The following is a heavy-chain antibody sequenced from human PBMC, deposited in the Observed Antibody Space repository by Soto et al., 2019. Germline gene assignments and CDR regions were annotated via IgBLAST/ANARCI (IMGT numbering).Heavy chain of an antibody. CDR3: ASALLEGAFEI. CDR1: GFTFNSYA. V-gene: IGHV3-30-3*01. CDR2: ISYDGSNK. J-gene: IGHJ3*02. Sequence: QVQLVESGGGVVQPGRSLRLSCTASGFTFNSYAMHWVRQAPGKGLEWVAVISYDGSNKYYADSVKGRFTISRDNSKNALELQMNSLRAEDTAVYYCASALLEGAFEIWGQGTMVTVSS. D-gene: IGHD1-26*01.